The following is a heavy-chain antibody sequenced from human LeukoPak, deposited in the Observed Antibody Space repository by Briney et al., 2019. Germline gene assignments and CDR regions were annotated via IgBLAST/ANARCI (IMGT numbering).Heavy chain of an antibody. CDR2: IYYSGST. J-gene: IGHJ2*01. CDR1: GGSISSYY. V-gene: IGHV4-59*08. CDR3: ARRTPGYSSGWYNWYFDL. Sequence: SETLSLTCTVSGGSISSYYWSWIRQPPGKGLEWIGYIYYSGSTNYNPSLKSRVTISVDTSKNQFSLKLSSMTAADTAVYYCARRTPGYSSGWYNWYFDLWGRGTLVTVSS. D-gene: IGHD6-19*01.